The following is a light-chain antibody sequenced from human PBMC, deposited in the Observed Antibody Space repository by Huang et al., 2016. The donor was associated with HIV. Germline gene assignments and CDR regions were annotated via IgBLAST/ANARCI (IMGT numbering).Light chain of an antibody. V-gene: IGKV3-15*01. CDR3: HQYHKWPPWT. Sequence: EILMTQSPLHLSVSPGKTVTLSCWASQNITSNLAWYQQKAGQAPRLLISGASTRATDVPSRFSGSGSGTEFTLTITNLQSADCAVYYCHQYHKWPPWTFGQGTKVEI. CDR2: GAS. J-gene: IGKJ1*01. CDR1: QNITSN.